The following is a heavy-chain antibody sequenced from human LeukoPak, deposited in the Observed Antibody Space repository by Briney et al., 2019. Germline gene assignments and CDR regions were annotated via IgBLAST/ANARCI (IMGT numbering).Heavy chain of an antibody. CDR3: ARTYNTYYFDY. CDR1: GGSMSSSSYY. Sequence: PSETLSLTCTVSGGSMSSSSYYWGWIRQPPGKGLEWIGSIYYSGSTYYNPSLKSRVTISVDTSKNQFSLKLSSETAADTAVYYCARTYNTYYFDYWGQGTLVTVSS. D-gene: IGHD1-14*01. CDR2: IYYSGST. J-gene: IGHJ4*02. V-gene: IGHV4-39*01.